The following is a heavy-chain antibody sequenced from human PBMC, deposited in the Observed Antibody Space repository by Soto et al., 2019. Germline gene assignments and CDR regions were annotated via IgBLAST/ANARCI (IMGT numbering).Heavy chain of an antibody. D-gene: IGHD6-13*01. Sequence: ASVKVSCKASGYTFTSYGISWVRQAPGQGLEWMGWISAYNGTTNYAQKLQGRVTMATDTSTSTAYMELRSLRSDDTAVYYCARYGIAAAGDDAFDIWGQGTMVTVSS. V-gene: IGHV1-18*04. CDR1: GYTFTSYG. CDR3: ARYGIAAAGDDAFDI. J-gene: IGHJ3*02. CDR2: ISAYNGTT.